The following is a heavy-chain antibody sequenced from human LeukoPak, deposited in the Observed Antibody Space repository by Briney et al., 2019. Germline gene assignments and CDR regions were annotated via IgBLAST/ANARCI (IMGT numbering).Heavy chain of an antibody. D-gene: IGHD3-10*01. CDR2: ISYDGSNK. CDR1: GFTFSSYG. J-gene: IGHJ4*02. CDR3: AKDVGKYYYGSGSYYNVDYFDY. Sequence: GGSLRLSCAASGFTFSSYGMHWVRRAPGKGLEWVAVISYDGSNKYYADSVKGRFTISRDNSKNTLYLQMNSLRAEDTAVYYCAKDVGKYYYGSGSYYNVDYFDYWGQGTLVTVSS. V-gene: IGHV3-30*18.